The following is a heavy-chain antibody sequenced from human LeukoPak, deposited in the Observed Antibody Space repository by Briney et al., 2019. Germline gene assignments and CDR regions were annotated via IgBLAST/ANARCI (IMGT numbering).Heavy chain of an antibody. CDR3: ARDISGSYWGGAFDI. CDR2: INPSGGST. Sequence: ASVMVSCKASGYTFTSYYMHWVRQAPGQGLEWMGIINPSGGSTSYAQKFQGRVTMTRDTSTSTVYMELSSLRSEDTAVYYCARDISGSYWGGAFDIWGQGTMVTVSS. V-gene: IGHV1-46*01. J-gene: IGHJ3*02. D-gene: IGHD1-26*01. CDR1: GYTFTSYY.